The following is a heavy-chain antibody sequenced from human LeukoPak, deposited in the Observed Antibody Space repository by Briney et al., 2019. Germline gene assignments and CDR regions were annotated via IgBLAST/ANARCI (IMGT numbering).Heavy chain of an antibody. Sequence: PGGSLRLSCAASGFTFSSYWMNWARQAPGKGLEWVASINHNGNVNYYVDSVKGRFTISRDNAKNSLYLQMSNLRAEDTAVYYCARGNLYSSGWYGYWGQGTLVTVSS. V-gene: IGHV3-7*01. D-gene: IGHD6-19*01. CDR1: GFTFSSYW. J-gene: IGHJ4*02. CDR3: ARGNLYSSGWYGY. CDR2: INHNGNVN.